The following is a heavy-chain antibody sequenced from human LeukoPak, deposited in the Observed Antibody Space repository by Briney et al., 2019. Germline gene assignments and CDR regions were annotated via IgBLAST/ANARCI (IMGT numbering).Heavy chain of an antibody. D-gene: IGHD6-19*01. J-gene: IGHJ4*02. CDR3: SRHASPVAVDGTYYFDF. Sequence: SETLLLTCSVHGDSISYYHGTTIPRTPGKGLGRIGYLYYSGSNNYNPALKSQVRISVDASKNQFSLKLSSVTAADAAVYYCSRHASPVAVDGTYYFDFWGQGTLVTVSS. V-gene: IGHV4-59*08. CDR2: LYYSGSN. CDR1: GDSISYYH.